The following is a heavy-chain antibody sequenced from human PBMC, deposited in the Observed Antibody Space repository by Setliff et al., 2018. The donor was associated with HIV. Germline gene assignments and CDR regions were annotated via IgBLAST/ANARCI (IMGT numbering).Heavy chain of an antibody. CDR3: VRGGAPGGFQE. J-gene: IGHJ1*01. V-gene: IGHV3-48*04. CDR2: ISSSGTTI. D-gene: IGHD1-26*01. Sequence: GGSLRLSCAASGFTFSSSAMNWVRQAPGKGLEWVSYISSSGTTIYTADSMKGRFSISRDNAMNSLYLRMNSVRVEDTATYYWVRGGAPGGFQEWGQGTLVTVSS. CDR1: GFTFSSSA.